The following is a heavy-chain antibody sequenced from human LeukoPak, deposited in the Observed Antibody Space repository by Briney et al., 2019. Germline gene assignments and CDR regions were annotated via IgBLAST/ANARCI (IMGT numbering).Heavy chain of an antibody. CDR1: EFSFSSYT. Sequence: PGGSLRLSCAASEFSFSSYTMNWVRQAPGKGLEWVSSISSSSSYIYYADSVKGRFTISRDNAKNSLYLQMNSLRAEDTAVYYCARDVVRVSLDYWGQGTLVTVSS. D-gene: IGHD3-10*01. CDR2: ISSSSSYI. V-gene: IGHV3-21*01. CDR3: ARDVVRVSLDY. J-gene: IGHJ4*02.